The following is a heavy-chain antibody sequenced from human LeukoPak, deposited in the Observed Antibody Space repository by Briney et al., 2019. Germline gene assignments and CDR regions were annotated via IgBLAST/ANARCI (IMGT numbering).Heavy chain of an antibody. CDR1: GGSISSYY. D-gene: IGHD4-17*01. J-gene: IGHJ4*02. V-gene: IGHV4-59*01. CDR2: IYYSGST. CDR3: ARGLYGDYLGY. Sequence: SETLSLTCTVTGGSISSYYWSWIRQPPGKGLEWIGYIYYSGSTNYNPSLKSRVTISVDTSKNQFSLKLSSVTAADTAVYYCARGLYGDYLGYRGQGTLVTVSS.